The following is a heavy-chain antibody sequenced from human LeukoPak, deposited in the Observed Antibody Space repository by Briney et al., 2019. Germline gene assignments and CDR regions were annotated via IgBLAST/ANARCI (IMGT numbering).Heavy chain of an antibody. Sequence: GGSLRLSCAASGFTFSSYSMNWVRQAPGKGLEWVSYISSSSSTIYYADSVKGRFTISRDNAKNSLYLQMNSLRAEDTAVYYCAIWRGYSYGYSSPFDYWGQGTLVTVSS. J-gene: IGHJ4*02. D-gene: IGHD5-18*01. CDR2: ISSSSSTI. V-gene: IGHV3-48*04. CDR3: AIWRGYSYGYSSPFDY. CDR1: GFTFSSYS.